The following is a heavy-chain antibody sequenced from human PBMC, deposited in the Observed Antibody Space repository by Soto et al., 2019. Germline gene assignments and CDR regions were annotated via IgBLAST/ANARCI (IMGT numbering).Heavy chain of an antibody. J-gene: IGHJ6*03. D-gene: IGHD5-18*01. CDR2: INSDGSST. CDR3: ARDPSYDYYYYMDV. CDR1: GFTFSSYW. V-gene: IGHV3-74*01. Sequence: GGSLRLSCAASGFTFSSYWMHWVRQAPGKGLVWVSRINSDGSSTSYADSVKGRFTISRGNAKNTLYLQMNSLRAEDTAVYYCARDPSYDYYYYMDVWGKGTTVTVSS.